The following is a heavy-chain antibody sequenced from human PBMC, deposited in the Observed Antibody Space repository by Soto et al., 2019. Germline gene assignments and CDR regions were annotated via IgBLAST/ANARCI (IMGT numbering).Heavy chain of an antibody. D-gene: IGHD6-19*01. CDR2: ITSNGRAM. J-gene: IGHJ4*02. Sequence: GGSLRLSCAASGFTFSDYYMSWIRQAPGKGLEWISYITSNGRAMSYADSVKGRFTISRDNATNSLYLQMNSLRVEDTAFYYCAREVSGSYSTFDSWGQGILVTVSS. V-gene: IGHV3-11*01. CDR3: AREVSGSYSTFDS. CDR1: GFTFSDYY.